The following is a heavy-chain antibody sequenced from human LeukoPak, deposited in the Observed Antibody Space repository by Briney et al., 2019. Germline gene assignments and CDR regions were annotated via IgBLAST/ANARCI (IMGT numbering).Heavy chain of an antibody. V-gene: IGHV3-30*18. D-gene: IGHD6-6*01. CDR2: LSNDGRKK. Sequence: VGSLRLSCAASGFTFSSFCMHWVRQAPGKGLELVSVLSNDGRKKFYVDSVKGRFTISRDNAKNTLYLQMNSLRAEDTAVYYCAKVAAARPNPWYFDYWGQGTLVTVSS. J-gene: IGHJ4*02. CDR1: GFTFSSFC. CDR3: AKVAAARPNPWYFDY.